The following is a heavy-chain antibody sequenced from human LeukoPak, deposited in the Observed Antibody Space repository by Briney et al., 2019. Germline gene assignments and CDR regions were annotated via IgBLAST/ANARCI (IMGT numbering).Heavy chain of an antibody. Sequence: GESLKISCKGSGYSFTSYWIGWVRQMPGKGLEWMGIIYPGDSDTRYSPSFQGQVTISADKSISTAYLQWSSLKASDTAMYYCARRGYYDSSGYYIDAFDIWGQGTMVTVSS. J-gene: IGHJ3*02. D-gene: IGHD3-22*01. CDR2: IYPGDSDT. V-gene: IGHV5-51*01. CDR1: GYSFTSYW. CDR3: ARRGYYDSSGYYIDAFDI.